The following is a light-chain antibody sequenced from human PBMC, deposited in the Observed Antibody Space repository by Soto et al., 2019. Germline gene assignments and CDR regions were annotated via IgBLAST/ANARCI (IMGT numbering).Light chain of an antibody. CDR2: SNN. Sequence: QLVLTQPPSASGTPGQRVTISCSGSSSNIGINTVNWYQQLPGTAPKLLIYSNNQRPSGVPDRFSGSKSGTSASLAISGLQSEDEADYYCAAWDDGLNGWVFGGGTKVTVL. V-gene: IGLV1-44*01. CDR3: AAWDDGLNGWV. CDR1: SSNIGINT. J-gene: IGLJ3*02.